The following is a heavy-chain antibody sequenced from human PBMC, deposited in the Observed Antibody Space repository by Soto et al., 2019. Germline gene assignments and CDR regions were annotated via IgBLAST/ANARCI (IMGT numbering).Heavy chain of an antibody. Sequence: GGSLRLSCAASGFTFSSYAMHWVRQAPGKGLEWVAVISYDGSNKYYADSVKGRFTISRDNAKNSLFLQMDSLRDEDTAVYYCAREGGRHCSPTRCYNAFDIWGQGTMVTAS. CDR1: GFTFSSYA. V-gene: IGHV3-30-3*01. J-gene: IGHJ3*02. CDR2: ISYDGSNK. CDR3: AREGGRHCSPTRCYNAFDI. D-gene: IGHD2-2*02.